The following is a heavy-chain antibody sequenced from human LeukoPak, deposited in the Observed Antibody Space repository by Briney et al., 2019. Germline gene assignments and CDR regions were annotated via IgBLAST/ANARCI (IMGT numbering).Heavy chain of an antibody. D-gene: IGHD2-15*01. V-gene: IGHV3-23*01. J-gene: IGHJ5*02. CDR3: AKDQVDIVVLDP. Sequence: VGSLRLSCAASGFTFSSYAMSWVRQAPGKGLEWVSAISGSGGSTYYADSVKGRFTISRDNSKNTLYLQMNSLRAEDTAVYYCAKDQVDIVVLDPWGQGTLVTVSS. CDR2: ISGSGGST. CDR1: GFTFSSYA.